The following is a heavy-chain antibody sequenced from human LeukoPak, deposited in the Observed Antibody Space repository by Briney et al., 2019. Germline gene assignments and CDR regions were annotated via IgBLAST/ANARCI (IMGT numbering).Heavy chain of an antibody. Sequence: GGSLRLSCAASGFTVSSNYMSWVRQAPGRGLEWVSAINANGRATYYADSVKGRFTLSRDNSKSTLYLHMNSLNVEDTAVYYCAKRVAASEPGFDSWGRGTLVSVSS. CDR1: GFTVSSNY. CDR2: INANGRAT. D-gene: IGHD2-15*01. V-gene: IGHV3-23*01. CDR3: AKRVAASEPGFDS. J-gene: IGHJ4*02.